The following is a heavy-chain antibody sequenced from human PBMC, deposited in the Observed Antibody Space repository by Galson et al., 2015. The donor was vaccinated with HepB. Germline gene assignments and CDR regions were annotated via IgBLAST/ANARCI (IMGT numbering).Heavy chain of an antibody. D-gene: IGHD4-17*01. CDR1: GFTFSSYG. J-gene: IGHJ6*02. V-gene: IGHV3-30*18. Sequence: SLRLSCAASGFTFSSYGMHWVRQAPGKGLEWVAVISYDGSNKYYADSVKGRFTISRDNSKNTLYLQMNSLRAEDTAVYYCAKFPPYGDYGNYYGMDVWGQGTTVTVSS. CDR2: ISYDGSNK. CDR3: AKFPPYGDYGNYYGMDV.